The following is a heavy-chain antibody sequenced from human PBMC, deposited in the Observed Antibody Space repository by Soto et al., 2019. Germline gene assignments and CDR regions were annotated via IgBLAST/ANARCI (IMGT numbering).Heavy chain of an antibody. Sequence: QVQLVQSGAEVKKPGSSVKVSCKASGGTFSSYAISWVRQAPGQGLEWMGGIIPSFGTANYAQKFQGRVTITADESTSTAYMELSSLRSEDTAVYYCARDPIYDSSGYSEGFRLTYYGMDVWGQGTTFTVSS. CDR3: ARDPIYDSSGYSEGFRLTYYGMDV. CDR2: IIPSFGTA. V-gene: IGHV1-69*01. J-gene: IGHJ6*02. D-gene: IGHD3-22*01. CDR1: GGTFSSYA.